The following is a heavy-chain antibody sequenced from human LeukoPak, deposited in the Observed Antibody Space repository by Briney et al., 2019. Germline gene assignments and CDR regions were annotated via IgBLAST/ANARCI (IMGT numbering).Heavy chain of an antibody. Sequence: GASVKVSCKASGYTFTDYYMLWVRQAPGQGLEWMGWINPNTGTTNYAQNFQGRVTMTRDTSINTAYLEVSSLRSDDTAVYFCAREWVDAPQSDAFDIWGQGTMVTVSS. CDR3: AREWVDAPQSDAFDI. D-gene: IGHD1-14*01. V-gene: IGHV1-2*02. CDR1: GYTFTDYY. CDR2: INPNTGTT. J-gene: IGHJ3*02.